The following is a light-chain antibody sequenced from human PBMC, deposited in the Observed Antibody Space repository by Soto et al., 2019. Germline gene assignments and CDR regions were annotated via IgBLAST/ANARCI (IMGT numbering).Light chain of an antibody. Sequence: IRVPQSLALLAAGGGDRGTRTCLACQSISSWLAWYQQKPGKAPKLLIYDASSLESGVPSRFSGSGSGTEFTLTISSLQPDDFATYYCQQYNSYSWAFGQGTKVDIK. V-gene: IGKV1-5*01. CDR3: QQYNSYSWA. CDR1: QSISSW. CDR2: DAS. J-gene: IGKJ1*01.